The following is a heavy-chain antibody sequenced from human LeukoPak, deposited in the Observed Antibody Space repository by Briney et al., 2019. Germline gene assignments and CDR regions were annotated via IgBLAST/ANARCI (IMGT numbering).Heavy chain of an antibody. Sequence: PGGSLRLSCAASGFTFSSYAMHWVRQAPGKGLEYVSAISSNGGSTYYANSVKGRFTISRDNSKNTLYLQMNSLRAEDTAVYYCARDGPLVGATPHDAFDIWGQGTMVTVSS. CDR3: ARDGPLVGATPHDAFDI. J-gene: IGHJ3*02. D-gene: IGHD1-26*01. CDR1: GFTFSSYA. V-gene: IGHV3-64*01. CDR2: ISSNGGST.